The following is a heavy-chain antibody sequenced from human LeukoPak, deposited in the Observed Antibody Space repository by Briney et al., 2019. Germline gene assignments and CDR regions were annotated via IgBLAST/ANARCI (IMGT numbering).Heavy chain of an antibody. V-gene: IGHV4-39*01. CDR1: GGSISSSSYY. D-gene: IGHD1-20*01. CDR3: ARRAVEYNWNGLGFDY. CDR2: IYYSGSS. J-gene: IGHJ4*02. Sequence: KFSETLSLTCSVSGGSISSSSYYWGWIRQAPGKGLEWIRSIYYSGSSYYNPSLKSRVTISVDTSKNQFSLKLSSVTAADTAVYYCARRAVEYNWNGLGFDYWGQGTL.